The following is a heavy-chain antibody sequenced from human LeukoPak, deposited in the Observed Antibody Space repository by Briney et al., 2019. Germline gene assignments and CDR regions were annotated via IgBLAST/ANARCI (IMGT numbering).Heavy chain of an antibody. CDR2: ISGSGGST. J-gene: IGHJ4*02. V-gene: IGHV3-23*01. Sequence: GGSLRLSCAASGFTFSSYAMSWVRQAPGKGLEWVSAISGSGGSTYYADSVKGRFTISRDNSKNTLYLQMNSLRAEDTAVYYCAKKVSVSRWLLLGDYFDYWGQGTLVTVSS. CDR3: AKKVSVSRWLLLGDYFDY. D-gene: IGHD2-15*01. CDR1: GFTFSSYA.